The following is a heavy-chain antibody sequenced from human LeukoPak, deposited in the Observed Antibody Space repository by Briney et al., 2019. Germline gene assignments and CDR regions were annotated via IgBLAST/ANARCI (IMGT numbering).Heavy chain of an antibody. CDR2: IGTAGDT. D-gene: IGHD3-22*01. J-gene: IGHJ4*02. CDR1: GFTFSSYD. Sequence: GGSLRLSCAASGFTFSSYDMHWVPQDTGEGLELVSAIGTAGDTYYPGSVKGRFTISRENAKNSLYLQMNSLRVEDTAVYYCARGMAGYYYDSSGYYYYDYWGQGTLVTVSS. CDR3: ARGMAGYYYDSSGYYYYDY. V-gene: IGHV3-13*04.